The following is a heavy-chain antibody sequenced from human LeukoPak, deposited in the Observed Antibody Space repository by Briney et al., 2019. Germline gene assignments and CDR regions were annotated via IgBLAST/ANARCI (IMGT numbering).Heavy chain of an antibody. Sequence: ASVKVSCKASGYTFTSYGFSWARQAPGQGLEWMGWISAYNGNTHYAQKLQDRVTMTTDTSTSTAYMELRSLRSDDTAVYYCARGPIAAAGTWHNWFDPWGQGTLVTVSS. V-gene: IGHV1-18*01. CDR2: ISAYNGNT. CDR1: GYTFTSYG. J-gene: IGHJ5*02. D-gene: IGHD6-13*01. CDR3: ARGPIAAAGTWHNWFDP.